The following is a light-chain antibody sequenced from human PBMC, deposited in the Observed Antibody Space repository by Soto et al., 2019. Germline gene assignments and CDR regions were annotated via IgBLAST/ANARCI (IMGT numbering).Light chain of an antibody. Sequence: EIVMTQSPGTLSVSPGERATPSCRASETVSRNLAWYQQKPGQAPGIIIFAASSRATGIPDRFSGSGSGTDFTLTISRLEPEDFAVYYCQQYGSSPLTFGGGTKVDIK. CDR3: QQYGSSPLT. J-gene: IGKJ4*01. V-gene: IGKV3-20*01. CDR2: AAS. CDR1: ETVSRN.